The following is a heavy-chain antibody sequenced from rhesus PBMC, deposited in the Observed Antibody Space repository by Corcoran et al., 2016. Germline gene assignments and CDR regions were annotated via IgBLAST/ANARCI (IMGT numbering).Heavy chain of an antibody. Sequence: QVQLQESGPGLVKPSETLPLTCAVSGASISSNYWSWIRQPPGRGLEGSGYIYGGSGDPSYNPSLKRRVTISKDTSKTQFSLKLSSVTAADTAVYYCAIGSGRFDVWGAGVLVTVSS. CDR3: AIGSGRFDV. CDR1: GASISSNY. J-gene: IGHJ5-1*01. V-gene: IGHV4-147*01. CDR2: IYGGSGDP.